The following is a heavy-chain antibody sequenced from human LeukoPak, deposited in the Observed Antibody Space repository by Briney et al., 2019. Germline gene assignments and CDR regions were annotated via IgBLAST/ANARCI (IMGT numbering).Heavy chain of an antibody. J-gene: IGHJ4*02. V-gene: IGHV4-38-2*02. Sequence: PSETLSLTCTVSGYSISSSFYWGWIRQPPGKGLEWIGSIFHSGSIYYNPSLKSRFTISLDTSKHQFSLKLSSVIAADTAVYYCARESQRVAAGPGYFDYWGQGTLVTVSS. CDR3: ARESQRVAAGPGYFDY. D-gene: IGHD2-15*01. CDR1: GYSISSSFY. CDR2: IFHSGSI.